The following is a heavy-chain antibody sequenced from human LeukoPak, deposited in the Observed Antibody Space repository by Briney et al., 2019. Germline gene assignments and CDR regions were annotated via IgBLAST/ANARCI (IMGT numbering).Heavy chain of an antibody. Sequence: GGSLGLYCAASGFTFNSYAMSWVRQGPGKGLEWVSAIDGSGGNTYYADSVKGRFTISRDNSKNTLYLQLNSLRAEDTAVYYCAKDRLTFWGQGTLVTVSS. CDR1: GFTFNSYA. CDR3: AKDRLTF. CDR2: IDGSGGNT. V-gene: IGHV3-23*01. J-gene: IGHJ4*02. D-gene: IGHD1-14*01.